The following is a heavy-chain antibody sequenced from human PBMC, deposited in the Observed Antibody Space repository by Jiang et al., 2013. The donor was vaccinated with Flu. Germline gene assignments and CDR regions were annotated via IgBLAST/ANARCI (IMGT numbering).Heavy chain of an antibody. Sequence: PGLVKPSQTLSLTCSVSGGSISGDYFWTWIRQPQGRLEWIGYIYYSGSTYYNPSLKSRVTISVDTSKNQFSLKLSSVTAADTAVYYCARISDYCSGGSCLWGQGTLVTVSS. D-gene: IGHD2-15*01. V-gene: IGHV4-30-4*01. CDR1: GGSISGDYF. CDR2: IYYSGST. J-gene: IGHJ4*02. CDR3: ARISDYCSGGSCL.